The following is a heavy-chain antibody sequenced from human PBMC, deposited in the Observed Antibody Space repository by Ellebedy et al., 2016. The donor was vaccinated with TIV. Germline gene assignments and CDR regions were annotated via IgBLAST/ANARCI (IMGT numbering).Heavy chain of an antibody. D-gene: IGHD2-15*01. CDR1: GFTLSRYS. CDR3: ARDDSPNCSGGSCYSGYNWFDP. V-gene: IGHV3-48*02. CDR2: ISASGNTI. Sequence: PGGSLRLSCAASGFTLSRYSMNWVRQAPGKGLEWISYISASGNTIYYADSVEGRFTSSRDNAKNSLYLQMDSVRDEDTAVYYCARDDSPNCSGGSCYSGYNWFDPWGQGTLVTVSS. J-gene: IGHJ5*02.